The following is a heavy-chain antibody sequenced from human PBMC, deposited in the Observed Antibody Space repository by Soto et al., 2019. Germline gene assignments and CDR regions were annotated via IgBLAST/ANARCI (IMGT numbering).Heavy chain of an antibody. V-gene: IGHV3-7*01. J-gene: IGHJ3*02. CDR1: ELTFSSYW. CDR3: ARDRNYYDSSAYYDVFDI. Sequence: PGGSLRLSCNTSELTFSSYWMTWVRQAPGAGLEWVANINEDGREKYYVDSVKGRFTISRDNGANSVSLQMNSLRADDTAVYYCARDRNYYDSSAYYDVFDIWGQGTMVTVSS. D-gene: IGHD3-22*01. CDR2: INEDGREK.